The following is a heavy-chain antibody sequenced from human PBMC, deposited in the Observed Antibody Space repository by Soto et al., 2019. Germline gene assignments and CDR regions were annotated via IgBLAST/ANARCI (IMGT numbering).Heavy chain of an antibody. D-gene: IGHD3-10*01. CDR3: ARHVVESLSFGQRVHHFDY. CDR1: GGSISNYY. J-gene: IGHJ4*01. V-gene: IGHV4-59*08. Sequence: SKTLSLTCTVSGGSISNYYWSWIRQPPGKGLEWIGYFYYTGITNYNPSLKSRISMSVDTSKNQFSLKLSSVTAADTAVYYCARHVVESLSFGQRVHHFDYWCHRTLVT. CDR2: FYYTGIT.